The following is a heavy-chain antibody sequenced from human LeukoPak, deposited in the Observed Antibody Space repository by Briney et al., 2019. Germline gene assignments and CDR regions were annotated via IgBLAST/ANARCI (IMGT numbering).Heavy chain of an antibody. V-gene: IGHV3-30*18. D-gene: IGHD3-10*01. CDR1: GFTFSSYA. CDR2: ISYDGSNK. CDR3: AKRSGSSDTIWYAFDI. J-gene: IGHJ3*02. Sequence: GGSLRLSCAASGFTFSSYAMHWVRQAPGKGLEWVAVISYDGSNKYYADSVKGRFTISRDNSKNTLYLQMNSLRAEDTAVYYCAKRSGSSDTIWYAFDIWGQGTMVTVSS.